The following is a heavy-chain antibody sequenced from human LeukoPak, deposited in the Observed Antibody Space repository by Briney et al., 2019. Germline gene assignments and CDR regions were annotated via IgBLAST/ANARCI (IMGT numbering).Heavy chain of an antibody. Sequence: PGGSLRLSCAASGFTFSNAWMSWVRQAPGKGLEWVGRIKSKTDGGTTDYAAPVKGRFTISRDDSKNTLYLQMNSLKTEDTAVYYCTTDQSPTYYYDSSGYYFDYRGQGTLVTVSS. CDR3: TTDQSPTYYYDSSGYYFDY. CDR2: IKSKTDGGTT. CDR1: GFTFSNAW. V-gene: IGHV3-15*01. D-gene: IGHD3-22*01. J-gene: IGHJ4*02.